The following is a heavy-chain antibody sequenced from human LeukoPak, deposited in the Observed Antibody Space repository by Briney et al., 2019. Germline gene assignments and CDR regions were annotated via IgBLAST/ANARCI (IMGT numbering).Heavy chain of an antibody. D-gene: IGHD3-16*01. CDR1: GFTFSIYW. V-gene: IGHV3-74*01. Sequence: GGSLRLSCAASGFTFSIYWMHWVRQGPGKGLAWVSRIKSDGSSTSYADSVKGRFTISRDNAKNTVYVHMNSLRDEDTAVYYCARGGRYAYFLDYWGQGTLVTVSS. J-gene: IGHJ4*02. CDR2: IKSDGSST. CDR3: ARGGRYAYFLDY.